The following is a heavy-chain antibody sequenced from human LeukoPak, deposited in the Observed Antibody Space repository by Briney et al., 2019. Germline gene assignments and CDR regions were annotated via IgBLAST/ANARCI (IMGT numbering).Heavy chain of an antibody. V-gene: IGHV4-39*01. CDR3: AIAAPGTGEAFDI. CDR1: GGSISSSSYY. J-gene: IGHJ3*02. D-gene: IGHD6-13*01. CDR2: IYYSGST. Sequence: PSETLSLTCTVSGGSISSSSYYWGWIRQPPGKGLEWIGSIYYSGSTYYSPSLNGRVTISVDTSKNQFSLKLTSVTAADTAVYYCAIAAPGTGEAFDIWGQGTMVTVSS.